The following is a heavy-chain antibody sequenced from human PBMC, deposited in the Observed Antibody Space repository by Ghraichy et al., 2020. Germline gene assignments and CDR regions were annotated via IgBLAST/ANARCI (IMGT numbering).Heavy chain of an antibody. J-gene: IGHJ6*02. CDR3: AKGGGYPDV. CDR2: ISGSGGST. D-gene: IGHD5-12*01. V-gene: IGHV3-23*01. Sequence: LDLETAISGSGGSTYYADSVKGRFTISRDNSKNTLYLQMNSLRAEDTAVYYCAKGGGYPDVWGQGSTVTV.